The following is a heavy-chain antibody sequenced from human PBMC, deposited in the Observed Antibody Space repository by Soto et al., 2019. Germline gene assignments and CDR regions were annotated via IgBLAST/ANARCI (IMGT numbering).Heavy chain of an antibody. CDR2: IDGSGGIT. CDR1: GFTFGTTD. J-gene: IGHJ5*02. CDR3: VKNSGWFNT. V-gene: IGHV3-23*01. D-gene: IGHD3-10*01. Sequence: QLLQSGGGLVQPGGSLTLSCAASGFTFGTTDMSWVRQAPGEGLEWVSTIDGSGGITYYADSVKGWFTISRDNSRNTVYLQRNSLRGDDTALYYCVKNSGWFNTWGQGALVTVSS.